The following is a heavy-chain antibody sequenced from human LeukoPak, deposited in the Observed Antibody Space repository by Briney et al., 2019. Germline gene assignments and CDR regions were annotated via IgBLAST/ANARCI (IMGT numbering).Heavy chain of an antibody. V-gene: IGHV3-23*01. CDR3: AKERDSRGYSDY. CDR1: GFTFSSYA. CDR2: ISGSGGST. J-gene: IGHJ4*02. D-gene: IGHD3-22*01. Sequence: PGGSLRLSCAASGFTFSSYAMTWVRQAPGKGLEWVSAISGSGGSTYYADSVKGRFTISRDNSKNTMYLQMNSLRAEDTAVYYCAKERDSRGYSDYWGQGTLVTVSS.